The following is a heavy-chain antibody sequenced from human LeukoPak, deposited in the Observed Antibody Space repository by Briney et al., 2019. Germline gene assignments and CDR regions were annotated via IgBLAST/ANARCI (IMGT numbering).Heavy chain of an antibody. J-gene: IGHJ5*02. D-gene: IGHD3-10*01. V-gene: IGHV4-34*01. CDR3: ARERPNTYYYGSGSYRFDP. CDR1: GGSFSGYY. CDR2: INHSGST. Sequence: PSETLSLTCAVYGGSFSGYYWSWIRQPPGKGLEWIGEINHSGSTNYNPSLESRVTISVDTSKNQFSLKLSSVTAADTAVYYCARERPNTYYYGSGSYRFDPWGQGTLVTVSS.